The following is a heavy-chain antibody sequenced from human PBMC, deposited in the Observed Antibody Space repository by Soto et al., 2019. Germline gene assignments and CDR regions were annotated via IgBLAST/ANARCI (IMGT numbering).Heavy chain of an antibody. CDR1: GGSISSGGYY. V-gene: IGHV4-31*03. CDR3: ARFSMVRGVIDY. D-gene: IGHD3-10*01. CDR2: IYYSGST. J-gene: IGHJ4*02. Sequence: SETLSLTCTVSGGSISSGGYYWSWIRQHPGKGLEWIGYIYYSGSTYYNPSLKSRVTISVDTSKNQFSLKLSSVTAADTAVYYCARFSMVRGVIDYWGQGTLVTVSS.